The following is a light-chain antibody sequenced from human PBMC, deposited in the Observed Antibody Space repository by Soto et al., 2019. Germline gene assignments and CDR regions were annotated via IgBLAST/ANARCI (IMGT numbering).Light chain of an antibody. CDR1: SSDVGGYNY. CDR3: SSYTSSSTPWV. Sequence: QSVLTQPASGSGFPGQSITISCTGTSSDVGGYNYVSWYQQHPGKAPKLMIYDVSNRPSGVSNRFSGSKSGNTASLTISGLQAEDEADYYCSSYTSSSTPWVFGGGTKVTVL. J-gene: IGLJ3*02. V-gene: IGLV2-14*01. CDR2: DVS.